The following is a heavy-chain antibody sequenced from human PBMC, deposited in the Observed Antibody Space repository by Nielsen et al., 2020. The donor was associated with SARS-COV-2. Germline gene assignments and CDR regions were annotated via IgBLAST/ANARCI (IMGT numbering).Heavy chain of an antibody. CDR3: ARRSSGGYSRRFFDY. CDR2: IYYSGTT. CDR1: GGSVSSTIFY. Sequence: SATLSLTCTVSGGSVSSTIFYWGWIRQSPGKGLEWIGTIYYSGTTYYNPSLESRVTISVDKSTNQFSLKLSSVTAADTAVYYCARRSSGGYSRRFFDYWGQGNLVTVSS. J-gene: IGHJ4*02. V-gene: IGHV4-39*01. D-gene: IGHD3-22*01.